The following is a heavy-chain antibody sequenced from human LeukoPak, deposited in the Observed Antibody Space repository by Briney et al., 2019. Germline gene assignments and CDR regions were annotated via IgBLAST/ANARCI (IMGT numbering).Heavy chain of an antibody. CDR3: ARALGGSYLRFDI. CDR2: IYYSGST. J-gene: IGHJ3*02. CDR1: GGSISSYY. D-gene: IGHD1-26*01. V-gene: IGHV4-59*01. Sequence: SETLSLTCTVSGGSISSYYWSWVRQPPGKGVEWIGYIYYSGSTNYNTSLKSRVTISVDPSKNQFSLKLSSVPAADTAVYYCARALGGSYLRFDIWGQGTMVTVSS.